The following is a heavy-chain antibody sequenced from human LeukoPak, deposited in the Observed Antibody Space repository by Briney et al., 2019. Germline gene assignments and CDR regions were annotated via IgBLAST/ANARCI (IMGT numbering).Heavy chain of an antibody. V-gene: IGHV3-23*01. J-gene: IGHJ3*02. CDR3: AKGVGVGASGGAFDI. Sequence: GGSLRLSCAASRFTYSKYALSGVRPAPGQGQEWVSAISGCGGSTYYADSVKGRFTISRDNSKNTLYLQMNRLRAEDTAVYYCAKGVGVGASGGAFDIWGQGTMVTVSS. CDR2: ISGCGGST. D-gene: IGHD1-26*01. CDR1: RFTYSKYA.